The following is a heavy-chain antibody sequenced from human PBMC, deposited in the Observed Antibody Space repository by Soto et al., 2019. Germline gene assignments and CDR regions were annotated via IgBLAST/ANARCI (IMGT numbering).Heavy chain of an antibody. D-gene: IGHD4-17*01. CDR3: AKDLLHNTMTACGS. V-gene: IGHV3-30*18. Sequence: QVQLVESGGGVVQPGRSLRLSCAASGFTFSGYGMHWVRQAPGKGLEWVAVISYHGNDKYYADSVKGRFTISRDNFKSALYLQTSSLRAEDTAIYFCAKDLLHNTMTACGSWGQGTLVTVSS. CDR1: GFTFSGYG. J-gene: IGHJ5*02. CDR2: ISYHGNDK.